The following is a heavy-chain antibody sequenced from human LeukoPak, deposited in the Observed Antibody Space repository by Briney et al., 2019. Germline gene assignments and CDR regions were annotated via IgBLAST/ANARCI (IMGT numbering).Heavy chain of an antibody. Sequence: SETLSLTCTVSGGSISSYYWSWIRQPPGKGLEWIGYIYYSGSTNYNPSLKSRVTISVDTSKSQFSLKLSSVTAADTAVYYCARTDTAMVLFDYWGQGTLVTVSS. V-gene: IGHV4-59*01. CDR1: GGSISSYY. J-gene: IGHJ4*02. D-gene: IGHD5-18*01. CDR3: ARTDTAMVLFDY. CDR2: IYYSGST.